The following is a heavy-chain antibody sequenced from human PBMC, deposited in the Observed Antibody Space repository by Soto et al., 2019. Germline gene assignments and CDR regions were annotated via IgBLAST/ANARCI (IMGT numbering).Heavy chain of an antibody. D-gene: IGHD2-2*01. Sequence: QVQLVQSGAEVKKPGASVKVSCKASGYTFTSYGISWVRQAPGQGLEWMGWISAYNGNTNYAQKLQGRVTMTTDTATNTAYRELRSLRSDDTAVYYCARKGVPAAQFGYYGMDVWGQGTTVTVSS. V-gene: IGHV1-18*04. CDR2: ISAYNGNT. CDR1: GYTFTSYG. CDR3: ARKGVPAAQFGYYGMDV. J-gene: IGHJ6*02.